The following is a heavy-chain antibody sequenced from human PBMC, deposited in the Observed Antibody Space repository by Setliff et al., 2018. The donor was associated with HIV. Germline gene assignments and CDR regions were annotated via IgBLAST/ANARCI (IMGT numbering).Heavy chain of an antibody. Sequence: PSETLSLTCTLSGGSMRNFYWSWIRQAPGGRLQWIGHIHYSGIVNYSPSLRSRLTISAQTSKNQFSLTLKSVTAADTGLYFCARVAKDSSFFSASGPTYFDPWGHGTLVTVSS. D-gene: IGHD3-10*01. J-gene: IGHJ5*02. CDR3: ARVAKDSSFFSASGPTYFDP. V-gene: IGHV4-59*01. CDR1: GGSMRNFY. CDR2: IHYSGIV.